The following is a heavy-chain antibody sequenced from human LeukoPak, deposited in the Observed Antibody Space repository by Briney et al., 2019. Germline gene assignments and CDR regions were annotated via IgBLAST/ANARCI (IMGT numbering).Heavy chain of an antibody. CDR1: GYTFTGYY. CDR3: ARGLVPAAAFDY. V-gene: IGHV1-2*02. CDR2: INPNSGGT. Sequence: ASVKVSCKASGYTFTGYYMHWVRQAPGQGLEWMGWINPNSGGTNYAQKFQGRVTMTRDTSISTAYMELSRLRSDVTAVYYCARGLVPAAAFDYWGQGTLVTVSS. J-gene: IGHJ4*02. D-gene: IGHD2-2*01.